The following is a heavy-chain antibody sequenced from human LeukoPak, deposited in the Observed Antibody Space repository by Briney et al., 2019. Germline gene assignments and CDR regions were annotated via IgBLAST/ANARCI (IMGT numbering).Heavy chain of an antibody. J-gene: IGHJ4*02. CDR1: GFTFSDYY. CDR2: ISSSSSYT. CDR3: ARYCSSTTCYDY. Sequence: GGSLRLSCAASGFTFSDYYMSWIRQAPGKGLEWVSYISSSSSYTNYADSVKGRFTISRDNAKNSLYLQMTSLRAEDTAVYYCARYCSSTTCYDYWGQGTLVTVSS. V-gene: IGHV3-11*03. D-gene: IGHD2-2*01.